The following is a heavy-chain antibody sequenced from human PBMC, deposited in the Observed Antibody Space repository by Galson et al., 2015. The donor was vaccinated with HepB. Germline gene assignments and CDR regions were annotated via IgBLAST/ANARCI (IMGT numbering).Heavy chain of an antibody. J-gene: IGHJ2*01. V-gene: IGHV3-15*07. Sequence: SLRLSCAASGFTFSNAWMNWVRQAPGKGLEWVGRIKSKTDGGTTDYAAPVKGRFTISRDDSKNTLYLQMNSLKTEDTAVYYCTTITLDYYGDPHSGWYFDLWGRGTLVTVSS. D-gene: IGHD4-17*01. CDR1: GFTFSNAW. CDR2: IKSKTDGGTT. CDR3: TTITLDYYGDPHSGWYFDL.